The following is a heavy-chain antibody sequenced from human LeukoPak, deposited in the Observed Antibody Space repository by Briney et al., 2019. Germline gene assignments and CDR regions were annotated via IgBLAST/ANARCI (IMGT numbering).Heavy chain of an antibody. Sequence: SDTLSLTCAVYGGSFSGYYWSWIRRPTGKGAEWIGEINHSGSTNYNPSLKSRVTISVDTYKNQFSLELSSVTAADTAAYYCARGPRGIAVADNPFAPWGQGTLVTVSS. J-gene: IGHJ5*02. CDR1: GGSFSGYY. CDR3: ARGPRGIAVADNPFAP. CDR2: INHSGST. D-gene: IGHD6-19*01. V-gene: IGHV4-34*01.